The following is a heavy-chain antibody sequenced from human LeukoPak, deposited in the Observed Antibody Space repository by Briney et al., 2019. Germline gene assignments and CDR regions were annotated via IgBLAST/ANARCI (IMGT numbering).Heavy chain of an antibody. CDR3: ASGEDPATYYYYYGMGV. V-gene: IGHV3-30-3*01. CDR1: GFTFSSYA. CDR2: ISYDGSNK. J-gene: IGHJ6*02. Sequence: PGRSLRLSCAASGFTFSSYAMHWVRQAPGKGLEWVAVISYDGSNKYYADSVKGRFTISRVNSKNTLYLQMNSLRAEDTAVYYCASGEDPATYYYYYGMGVWGQGTTVTVSS.